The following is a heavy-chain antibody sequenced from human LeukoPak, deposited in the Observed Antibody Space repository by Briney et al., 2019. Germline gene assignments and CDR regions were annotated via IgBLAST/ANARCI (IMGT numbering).Heavy chain of an antibody. V-gene: IGHV4-59*01. Sequence: SETLSLTCTVSGGSISNYYWSWIRQPPGKGLEWIGYIYNSGNTNYKPSLKSRVTISVDTSKNQFSLSLNSVTAADTAVYYCARTVVVAAAPVGGWFDPWGQGTLVTVSS. CDR3: ARTVVVAAAPVGGWFDP. CDR2: IYNSGNT. CDR1: GGSISNYY. J-gene: IGHJ5*02. D-gene: IGHD2-2*01.